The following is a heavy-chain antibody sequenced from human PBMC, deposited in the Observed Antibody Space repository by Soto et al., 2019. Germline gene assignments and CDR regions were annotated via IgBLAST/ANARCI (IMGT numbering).Heavy chain of an antibody. V-gene: IGHV4-59*01. Sequence: SENRCHRYTGSGGTISAFYWLCIRHLPGKGLEWIGYMYNTGSTVYNPSFKSRVTISVDTSKNQFSLKLNSVTAADTAVYYCARDLWGYCGTDCYPLDVWGQGTTVTVS. CDR1: GGTISAFY. J-gene: IGHJ6*02. D-gene: IGHD2-21*02. CDR3: ARDLWGYCGTDCYPLDV. CDR2: MYNTGST.